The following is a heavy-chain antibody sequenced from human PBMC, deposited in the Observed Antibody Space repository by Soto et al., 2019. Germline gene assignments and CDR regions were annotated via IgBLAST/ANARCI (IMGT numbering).Heavy chain of an antibody. D-gene: IGHD3-9*01. CDR3: ARVRSYYDILTGEYYSYYGRDV. V-gene: IGHV3-48*01. J-gene: IGHJ6*02. Sequence: EVQLVESGGGLVQPGGSLRLSCAASGFTFSSYSMNWVRQAPGKGLEWVSYISSSSSTIYYGDSVKGLFTISRDTAKNSVSLQMSRMRAEDAAEYCWARVRSYYDILTGEYYSYYGRDVWGRATTVTLPS. CDR1: GFTFSSYS. CDR2: ISSSSSTI.